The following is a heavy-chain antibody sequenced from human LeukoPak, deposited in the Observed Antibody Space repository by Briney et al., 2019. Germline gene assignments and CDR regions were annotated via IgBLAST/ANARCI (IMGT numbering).Heavy chain of an antibody. CDR3: AREVVIVGGTGGGFDY. CDR1: GFTFSSYS. J-gene: IGHJ4*02. CDR2: ISSSSSYI. Sequence: PGGSLRLSCAASGFTFSSYSMNWVRQAPGKGLEWVSSISSSSSYIYYADSVKGRFTISRDNAKNSLYLQMNSLRAEDTAVYYCAREVVIVGGTGGGFDYWGQGTLVTVSS. V-gene: IGHV3-21*01. D-gene: IGHD1-26*01.